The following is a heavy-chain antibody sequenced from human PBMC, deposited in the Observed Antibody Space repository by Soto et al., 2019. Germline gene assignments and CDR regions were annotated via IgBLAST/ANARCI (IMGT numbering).Heavy chain of an antibody. D-gene: IGHD3-3*01. CDR3: VRGQPHRITIFEVVIRSYDYGMDV. J-gene: IGHJ6*02. V-gene: IGHV4-39*07. Sequence: PSETLSLTCSVSGGSISSRSYSWGWIRQPPGEGLEWIGTFYYSENTYYNPSLESRVSISVDTSKNQFSLELSSVTAADTAVYFCVRGQPHRITIFEVVIRSYDYGMDVWGQGTTVTVSS. CDR1: GGSISSRSYS. CDR2: FYYSENT.